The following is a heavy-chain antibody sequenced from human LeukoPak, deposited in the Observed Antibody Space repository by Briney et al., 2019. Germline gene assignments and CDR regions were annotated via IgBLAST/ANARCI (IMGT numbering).Heavy chain of an antibody. D-gene: IGHD6-19*01. CDR1: GFSFSNYE. CDR2: ISSSSSYI. Sequence: PGGSLRLSCAASGFSFSNYEMNWVRQAPGKGLEWVSSISSSSSYIYYADSVKGRFTISRDNAKNSLYLQMNSLRAEDTAVYYCARGRSSGWPRTTATYYFDYWGQGTLVTVSS. V-gene: IGHV3-21*01. CDR3: ARGRSSGWPRTTATYYFDY. J-gene: IGHJ4*02.